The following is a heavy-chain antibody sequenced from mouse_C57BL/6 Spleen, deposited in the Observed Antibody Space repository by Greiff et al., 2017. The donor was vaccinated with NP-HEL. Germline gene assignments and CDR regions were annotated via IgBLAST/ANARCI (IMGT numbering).Heavy chain of an antibody. J-gene: IGHJ2*01. CDR1: GYTFTDYY. V-gene: IGHV1-76*01. CDR3: ARFDYDYDNY. D-gene: IGHD2-4*01. Sequence: VQLVESGAELVRPGASVKLSCKASGYTFTDYYINWVKQRPGQGLEWIARIYPGSGNTYYNEKFKGKATLTAEKSSSTAYMQLSSLTSEDSAVYFCARFDYDYDNYWGQGTTLTVSS. CDR2: IYPGSGNT.